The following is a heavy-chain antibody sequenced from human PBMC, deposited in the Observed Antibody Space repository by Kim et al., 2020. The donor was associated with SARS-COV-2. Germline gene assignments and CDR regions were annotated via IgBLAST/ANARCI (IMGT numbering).Heavy chain of an antibody. Sequence: GESLKISCKGSGYSFTSYWISWVRQMPGKGLEWMGRIDPSDSYTHYSPSFQGHVTISADKSISTAYLQWSSLKASDTAMYYCARGAARCPACFDPWGQGTLVTVSS. V-gene: IGHV5-10-1*01. CDR1: GYSFTSYW. CDR2: IDPSDSYT. J-gene: IGHJ5*02. D-gene: IGHD2-15*01. CDR3: ARGAARCPACFDP.